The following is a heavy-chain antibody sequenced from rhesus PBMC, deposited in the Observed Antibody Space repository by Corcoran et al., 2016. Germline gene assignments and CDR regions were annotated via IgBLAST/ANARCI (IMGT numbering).Heavy chain of an antibody. V-gene: IGHV4-173*01. J-gene: IGHJ4*01. D-gene: IGHD3-28*01. CDR2: ISGRDGGT. CDR3: ASPYYYGSGYYPGFDY. Sequence: QLQLQESGPGLVKPSETLSLTCAVSGGSISSNWWSWIRQPPGKGLEWIGCISGRDGGTSYNPSLECRVTISTDPSKNQLSRKLISVTAADTAVYYCASPYYYGSGYYPGFDYWGQGVLVTVSS. CDR1: GGSISSNW.